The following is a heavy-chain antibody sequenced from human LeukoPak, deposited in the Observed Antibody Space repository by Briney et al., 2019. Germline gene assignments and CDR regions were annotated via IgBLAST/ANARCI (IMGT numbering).Heavy chain of an antibody. Sequence: SETLSLTCTVSGGSISSDDYYWSWIRQPPGKGLEWIGYIYYSGSTYYNPSLKSRVTISVDTSKNQFSLKLSSVTAADTAVYYCARGQWLVPVVYFDYWGQGTLVTVSS. CDR3: ARGQWLVPVVYFDY. J-gene: IGHJ4*02. CDR2: IYYSGST. CDR1: GGSISSDDYY. V-gene: IGHV4-30-4*08. D-gene: IGHD6-19*01.